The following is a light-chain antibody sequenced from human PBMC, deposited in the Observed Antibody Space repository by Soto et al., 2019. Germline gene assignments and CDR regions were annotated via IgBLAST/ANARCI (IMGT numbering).Light chain of an antibody. V-gene: IGKV1-5*01. CDR3: QRYNSNSRT. J-gene: IGKJ1*01. Sequence: DIQLTQSPSTLSASVGDRVTITCRASQDIYSWVAWYQQKPGKAPKFLIYDASILQSGVPSRFSGSGSGTEFTLTNSSLQPDDFATYYCQRYNSNSRTFGQGTTVDFK. CDR2: DAS. CDR1: QDIYSW.